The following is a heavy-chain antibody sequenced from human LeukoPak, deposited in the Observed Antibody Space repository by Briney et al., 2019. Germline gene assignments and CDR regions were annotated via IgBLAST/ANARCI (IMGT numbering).Heavy chain of an antibody. D-gene: IGHD2-2*01. CDR1: GGTFSSYA. Sequence: ASVTVSCKASGGTFSSYAISWVRQAPGQGLEWMGRIIPILGIANYAQKFQGRVTITADKSTSTAYMELSSLRSEDTAVYYCARDRRECSSTSCRYYFDYWGQGTLVTVSS. V-gene: IGHV1-69*04. CDR2: IIPILGIA. J-gene: IGHJ4*02. CDR3: ARDRRECSSTSCRYYFDY.